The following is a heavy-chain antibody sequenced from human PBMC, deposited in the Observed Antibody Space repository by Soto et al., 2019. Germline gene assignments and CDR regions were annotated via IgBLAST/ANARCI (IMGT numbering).Heavy chain of an antibody. CDR1: GYSISSGYY. D-gene: IGHD6-19*01. V-gene: IGHV4-38-2*01. CDR2: IYHSGST. J-gene: IGHJ4*02. Sequence: SETLSLTCPVSGYSISSGYYWGWIRQPPGKGLEWIGSIYHSGSTYYNPSLKSRVTISVDTSKNQFSLKLSSVTAADTAVYYCARIAVAATRYFDYWGQGTLVTVSS. CDR3: ARIAVAATRYFDY.